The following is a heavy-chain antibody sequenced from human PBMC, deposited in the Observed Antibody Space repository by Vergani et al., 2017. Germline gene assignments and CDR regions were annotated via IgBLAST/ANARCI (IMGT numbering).Heavy chain of an antibody. V-gene: IGHV1-69*02. CDR3: ARAQDDYGDYCAFDI. J-gene: IGHJ3*02. D-gene: IGHD4-17*01. CDR1: GGTFSSYT. CDR2: IIPILGIA. Sequence: QVQLVQSGAEVKKPGSSVKVSCKASGGTFSSYTISWVRQAPGQGLEWMGRIIPILGIANYAQKFQGRVTITADKSTSTAYMELSSLRSEDTAVYYCARAQDDYGDYCAFDIWGQGTMVTVSS.